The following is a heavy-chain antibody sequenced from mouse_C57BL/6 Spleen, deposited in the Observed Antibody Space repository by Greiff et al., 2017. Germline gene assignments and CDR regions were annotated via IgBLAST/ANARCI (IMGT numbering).Heavy chain of an antibody. V-gene: IGHV6-6*01. CDR1: GFTFSDAW. Sequence: EVKLVESGGGLVQPGGSMKLSCAASGFTFSDAWMDWVRQSPEKGLEWVAEIRNKANNHATYYAESVKGRFTISRDDSKSSVYLQMNSLRAEDTGIYYCTRDHYYGYAMDYWGQGTSVTVSS. D-gene: IGHD1-2*01. CDR2: IRNKANNHAT. J-gene: IGHJ4*01. CDR3: TRDHYYGYAMDY.